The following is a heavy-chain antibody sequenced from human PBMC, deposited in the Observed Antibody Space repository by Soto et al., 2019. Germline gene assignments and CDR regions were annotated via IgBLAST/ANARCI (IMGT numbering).Heavy chain of an antibody. CDR1: GGSITISTYY. CDR2: IYYSGST. J-gene: IGHJ5*02. D-gene: IGHD6-19*01. Sequence: SETLSLTCTVSGGSITISTYYWGWIRQPPGKGLEWIGSIYYSGSTCYNPSLKSRVTISVDTSKNQFSLKLSSVTAADTAVYYCARHGQFYSSGWYLNWFDPWGQGTLFTVSS. CDR3: ARHGQFYSSGWYLNWFDP. V-gene: IGHV4-39*01.